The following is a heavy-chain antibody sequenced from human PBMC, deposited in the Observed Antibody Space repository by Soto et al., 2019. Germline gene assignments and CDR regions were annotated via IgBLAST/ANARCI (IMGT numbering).Heavy chain of an antibody. D-gene: IGHD2-21*02. V-gene: IGHV2-5*02. CDR2: IYWDDDK. CDR3: AHIPRLVVTAMLYFDY. Sequence: GLDLEWLALIYWDDDKRYSPSLKSRLTITKDTSKNQVVLTMTNMDPVDTATYYCAHIPRLVVTAMLYFDYWGQGTLVTVSS. J-gene: IGHJ4*02.